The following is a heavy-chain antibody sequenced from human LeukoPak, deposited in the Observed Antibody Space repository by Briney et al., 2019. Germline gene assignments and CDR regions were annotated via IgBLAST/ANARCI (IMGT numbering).Heavy chain of an antibody. CDR3: ARAPQLTGRFDF. J-gene: IGHJ4*02. D-gene: IGHD2-2*01. V-gene: IGHV4-39*07. Sequence: SETLSLTCTVSGGSISSSSYYWGWLRQPPGKGLEWIGSIYYSGSTYYNPSLKSRVTMSLDTSANQFSLKLSSVTAADTAVYYCARAPQLTGRFDFWGQGTLVTVSS. CDR2: IYYSGST. CDR1: GGSISSSSYY.